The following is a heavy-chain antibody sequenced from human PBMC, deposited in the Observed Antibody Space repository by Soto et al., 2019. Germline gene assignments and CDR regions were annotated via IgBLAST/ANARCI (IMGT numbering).Heavy chain of an antibody. Sequence: GGSLRLSCAASGFTFSSYSMNWARQAPGKGLEWVSSISSSSSYIYYADSVKGRFTISRDNAKNSLYLQMNSLRAEDTAVYYCARVLVHDDGDSYDAFDIWGQGTMVTVSS. CDR1: GFTFSSYS. J-gene: IGHJ3*02. CDR2: ISSSSSYI. D-gene: IGHD4-17*01. CDR3: ARVLVHDDGDSYDAFDI. V-gene: IGHV3-21*01.